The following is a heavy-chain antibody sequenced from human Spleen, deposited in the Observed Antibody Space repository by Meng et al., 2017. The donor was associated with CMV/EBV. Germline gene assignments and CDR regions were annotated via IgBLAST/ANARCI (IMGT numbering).Heavy chain of an antibody. CDR1: GFTFSTYD. D-gene: IGHD3-3*01. J-gene: IGHJ4*02. CDR2: ITSGGTT. V-gene: IGHV3-23*01. CDR3: ARLLEWLLSAFDS. Sequence: SCAASGFTFSTYDMSWVRQAPGKGLEWVATITSGGTTHYADSVRGRCTISRDNSNNTLYLQMNSLRAEDTAVYFCARLLEWLLSAFDSWGQGAPVTVSS.